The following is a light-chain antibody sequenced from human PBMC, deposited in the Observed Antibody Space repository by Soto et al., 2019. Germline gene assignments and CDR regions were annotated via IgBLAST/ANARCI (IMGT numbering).Light chain of an antibody. CDR2: EVT. Sequence: QSVMTQPPSVSAAPGQKVTISCSGSSSNIGGNSVSWYQQLPGTAPKLIIYEVTKRPSGVPDRFFGSKSGNTASLTVSGLQAEDEADYYCSSFAGSNNLGVFGGGTKLTV. V-gene: IGLV2-8*01. CDR1: SSNIGGNS. CDR3: SSFAGSNNLGV. J-gene: IGLJ2*01.